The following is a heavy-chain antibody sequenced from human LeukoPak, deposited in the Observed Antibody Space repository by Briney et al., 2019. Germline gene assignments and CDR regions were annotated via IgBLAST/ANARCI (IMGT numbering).Heavy chain of an antibody. D-gene: IGHD2-15*01. CDR2: ISGSGGKT. V-gene: IGHV3-23*01. J-gene: IGHJ4*02. CDR1: GFTFSSNA. CDR3: AREDQPRGTFDY. Sequence: GGSLRLSCAASGFTFSSNAMSWVRQAPGKGLEWVSAISGSGGKTFYADSVKGRFTISRDNAKNSLYLQMNSLRAEDTALYYCAREDQPRGTFDYWGQGILVTVSS.